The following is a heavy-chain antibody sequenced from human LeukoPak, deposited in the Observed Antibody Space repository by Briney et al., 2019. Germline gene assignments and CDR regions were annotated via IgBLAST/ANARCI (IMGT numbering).Heavy chain of an antibody. V-gene: IGHV3-7*01. D-gene: IGHD3-22*01. Sequence: GGSLRLSCAGSGFIFSSHWMNWVRQAPGKGLEWVANIKQDGTEKYYVDSVKGRFTISRDNAENSLYLQMNSLRAEDTAVYYCARAGYYDSRGYYCDYWGQGTLVTVSS. CDR3: ARAGYYDSRGYYCDY. J-gene: IGHJ4*02. CDR2: IKQDGTEK. CDR1: GFIFSSHW.